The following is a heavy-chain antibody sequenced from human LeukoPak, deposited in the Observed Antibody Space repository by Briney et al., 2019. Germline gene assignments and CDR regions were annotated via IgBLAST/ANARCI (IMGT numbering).Heavy chain of an antibody. Sequence: SETLSLTCTVSGGSISSSSYYWSWIRQPAGKGLEWIGRIYTSGSTNYNPSLKSRVTMSVDTSKNQFSLKLSSVTAADTAVYYCARDSSGWDNWFDPWGQGTLVTVSS. CDR3: ARDSSGWDNWFDP. V-gene: IGHV4-61*02. D-gene: IGHD6-19*01. CDR1: GGSISSSSYY. J-gene: IGHJ5*02. CDR2: IYTSGST.